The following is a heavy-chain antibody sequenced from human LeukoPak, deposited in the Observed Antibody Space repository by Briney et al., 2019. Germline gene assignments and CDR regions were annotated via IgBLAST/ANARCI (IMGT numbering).Heavy chain of an antibody. CDR1: GFTFSSYS. CDR2: ISSSSSYI. Sequence: GGSLRLSCAASGFTFSSYSMNWVRQAPGKGLEWVSSISSSSSYIYYADSVKGRFTISRDNAKNSLYLQMNSLRAEDTAVYYCARAADTVGAADFDYWGQGTLVTVSS. V-gene: IGHV3-21*01. D-gene: IGHD1-26*01. CDR3: ARAADTVGAADFDY. J-gene: IGHJ4*02.